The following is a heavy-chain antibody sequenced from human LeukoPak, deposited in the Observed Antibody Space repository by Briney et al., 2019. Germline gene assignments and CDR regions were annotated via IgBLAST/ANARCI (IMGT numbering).Heavy chain of an antibody. CDR1: GYTFTSYG. D-gene: IGHD4-17*01. Sequence: ASVKVSCKASGYTFTSYGISWVRQAPGQGLEWMGWISAYNGNTNYAQKLQGRVTMTTDTSTSTAYMELRSLRSDDTAVYYCARVAISLYGDYVSQYYYYYMDVWGKGTTVTISS. CDR2: ISAYNGNT. CDR3: ARVAISLYGDYVSQYYYYYMDV. V-gene: IGHV1-18*01. J-gene: IGHJ6*03.